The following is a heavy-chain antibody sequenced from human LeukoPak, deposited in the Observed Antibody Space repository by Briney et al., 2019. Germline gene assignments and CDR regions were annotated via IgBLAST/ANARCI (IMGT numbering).Heavy chain of an antibody. V-gene: IGHV3-11*04. D-gene: IGHD3-22*01. CDR2: ISSSGRTI. J-gene: IGHJ4*02. Sequence: GGSLRLSCAASGFTFSSNYMSWVRQAPGKGLEGVSYISSSGRTIYYADSVKGRFTISRDNAKNSLYLQMNSLRAEDTAVYYCASHAEYYYDSRDKTDYWGQGTLVTVSS. CDR3: ASHAEYYYDSRDKTDY. CDR1: GFTFSSNY.